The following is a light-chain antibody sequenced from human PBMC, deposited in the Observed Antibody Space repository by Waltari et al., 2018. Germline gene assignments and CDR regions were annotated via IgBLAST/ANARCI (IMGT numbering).Light chain of an antibody. CDR3: QQYYIVHRT. Sequence: DIVMTQSPDSLAVSLVERATINCRSSQSVLATSNNKNYLAWYQQKPGQPPKLLIYWASTRESGVPDRFSGSGSGTDFTLTINRLQADDVAVYYCQQYYIVHRTFGQGTKVEIK. CDR2: WAS. J-gene: IGKJ1*01. CDR1: QSVLATSNNKNY. V-gene: IGKV4-1*01.